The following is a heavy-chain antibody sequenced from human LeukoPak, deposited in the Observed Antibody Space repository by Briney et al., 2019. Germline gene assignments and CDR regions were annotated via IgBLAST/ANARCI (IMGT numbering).Heavy chain of an antibody. CDR2: ISWNSGSI. D-gene: IGHD3-10*01. Sequence: PGRSLRLSCAASGFTFDDYAMHWVRQAPGKGLEWVSGISWNSGSIGYADSVEGRFTISRDNAKNSLYLQMNSLRAEDTALYYCAKGYGSGSYYPYYFDYWGQGTLVTVSS. CDR1: GFTFDDYA. J-gene: IGHJ4*02. CDR3: AKGYGSGSYYPYYFDY. V-gene: IGHV3-9*01.